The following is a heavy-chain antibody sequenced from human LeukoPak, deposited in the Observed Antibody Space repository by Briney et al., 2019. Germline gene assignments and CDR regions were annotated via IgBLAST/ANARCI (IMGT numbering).Heavy chain of an antibody. CDR3: ARTGDGSNFYNYYYMDV. V-gene: IGHV4-59*01. CDR1: GGSISSYY. CDR2: VYFTGRT. D-gene: IGHD5-24*01. Sequence: SETLSLTCTVSGGSISSYYWSWIRKTPGKGLEWIGYVYFTGRTHYNPSLKSRATISVDMLNKEFSLTLTSVTAADTAVYFCARTGDGSNFYNYYYMDVWGKGTTVIVSS. J-gene: IGHJ6*03.